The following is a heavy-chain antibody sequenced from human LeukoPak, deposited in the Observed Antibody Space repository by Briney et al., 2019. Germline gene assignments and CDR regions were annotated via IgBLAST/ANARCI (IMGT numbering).Heavy chain of an antibody. CDR3: ARGTGTLAQNYYYYYMDV. Sequence: SVKVSCKASGGTFSSYAISWVRQAPGQGLEWMGGIIPIFGTANYAQKFQGRVTITTDESTSTAYMELSSLRSEDTAVYYCARGTGTLAQNYYYYYMDVWGKGTTVTVSS. J-gene: IGHJ6*03. CDR2: IIPIFGTA. CDR1: GGTFSSYA. D-gene: IGHD1-7*01. V-gene: IGHV1-69*05.